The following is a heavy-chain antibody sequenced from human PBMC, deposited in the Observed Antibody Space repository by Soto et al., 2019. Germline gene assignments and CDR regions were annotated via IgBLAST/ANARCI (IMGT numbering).Heavy chain of an antibody. J-gene: IGHJ6*02. CDR1: CGSVSSNICA. CDR3: ARDRKGGFVMEV. Sequence: LSLTLSRACGSVSSNICAWSWIRHSPSRGLEWLVRTYYSSKWYSDYAVSLKGRISINPDTSKNLFSLQLNSVPPEDTAVYYCARDRKGGFVMEVWGQGTTVSVSS. V-gene: IGHV6-1*01. CDR2: TYYSSKWYS. D-gene: IGHD1-26*01.